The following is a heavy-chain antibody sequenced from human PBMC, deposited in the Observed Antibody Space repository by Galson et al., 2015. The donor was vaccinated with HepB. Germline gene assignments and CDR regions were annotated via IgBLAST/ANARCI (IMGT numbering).Heavy chain of an antibody. CDR1: GYTFTSYG. V-gene: IGHV1-18*01. CDR2: ISAYNGNT. CDR3: ARAGGITMVQGVMFWFDP. J-gene: IGHJ5*02. Sequence: SVKVSCKASGYTFTSYGISWVRQAPGQGLEWMGWISAYNGNTNYAQKLQGRVTMTTDTSTSTAYMELRSLRSDDTAVYYCARAGGITMVQGVMFWFDPWGQGTLVTVSS. D-gene: IGHD3-10*01.